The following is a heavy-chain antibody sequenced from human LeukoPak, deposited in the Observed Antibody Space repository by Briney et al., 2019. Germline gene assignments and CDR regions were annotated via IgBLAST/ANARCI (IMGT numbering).Heavy chain of an antibody. CDR2: FYHGGST. D-gene: IGHD2-15*01. CDR1: GGSISSYY. CDR3: ARGYCSGGRCYSSPDY. V-gene: IGHV4-59*04. J-gene: IGHJ4*02. Sequence: PSETLSLTCTVSGGSISSYYWSWIRQPPGKGLEWIGTFYHGGSTYYNPSLKSRVTISVDTSKNQFSLKLSSVTAADTAVYYCARGYCSGGRCYSSPDYWGQGTLVTVSS.